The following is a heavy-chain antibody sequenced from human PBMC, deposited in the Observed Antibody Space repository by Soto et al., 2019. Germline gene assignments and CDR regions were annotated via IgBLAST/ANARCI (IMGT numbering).Heavy chain of an antibody. V-gene: IGHV4-39*01. CDR2: FFIGGNT. CDR3: ACIFSGGYGYGFYYYGMDV. CDR1: GGSISSTTYY. Sequence: SETLSLTCTVSVSGGSITGGSISSTTYYWGWMRQPPGKGLEWIASFFIGGNTYYNPSLKSRVTTSVDTSKNQFSLKLSSVTAADTAVYYCACIFSGGYGYGFYYYGMDVRGQGTTVTVSS. J-gene: IGHJ6*02. D-gene: IGHD5-18*01.